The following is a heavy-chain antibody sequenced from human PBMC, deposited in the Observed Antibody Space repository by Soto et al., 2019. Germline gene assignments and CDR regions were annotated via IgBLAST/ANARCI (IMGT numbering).Heavy chain of an antibody. CDR2: ISDSDGGT. CDR3: ARARGLSWYNWFDP. V-gene: IGHV3-23*01. J-gene: IGHJ5*02. Sequence: PGGSLRLSCAASGFAFSPYAMTWVRQAPGKGLEWVADISDSDGGTHYADSVKGRFTISRDNSKTTLYLQMNSLRAEDTAVYYCARARGLSWYNWFDPWGQGSPVTVSS. D-gene: IGHD6-13*01. CDR1: GFAFSPYA.